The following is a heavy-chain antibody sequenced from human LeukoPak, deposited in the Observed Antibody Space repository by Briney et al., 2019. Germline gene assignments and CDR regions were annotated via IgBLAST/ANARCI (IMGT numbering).Heavy chain of an antibody. CDR3: ARVGEMATMDDAFDI. D-gene: IGHD5-24*01. V-gene: IGHV1-69*13. CDR1: GGTFSSYA. CDR2: IIPIFGTA. J-gene: IGHJ3*02. Sequence: SVKVSCKASGGTFSSYAISWVRQAPGQGLEWMGGIIPIFGTANYAQKFQGRVTITADESTSTAYMELSSLRSEDTAVYYCARVGEMATMDDAFDIWGQGTMVTVSS.